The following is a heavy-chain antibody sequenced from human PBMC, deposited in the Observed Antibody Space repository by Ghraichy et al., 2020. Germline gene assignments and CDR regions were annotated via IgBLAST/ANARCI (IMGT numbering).Heavy chain of an antibody. CDR1: GGSISNSYYY. D-gene: IGHD6-6*01. Sequence: SETLSLTCTVSGGSISNSYYYWGWIRQPPGKGLEWIGNIFYSGTTYYNPSLRGRVAVSVATSKNQFSLKLSSVTAADTAVYYCASLIAASDHWYFHLWGRGTLVTVSS. CDR2: IFYSGTT. V-gene: IGHV4-39*07. J-gene: IGHJ2*01. CDR3: ASLIAASDHWYFHL.